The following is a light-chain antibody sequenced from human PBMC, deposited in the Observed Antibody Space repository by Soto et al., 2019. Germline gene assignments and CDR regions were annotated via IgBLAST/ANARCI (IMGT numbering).Light chain of an antibody. J-gene: IGLJ1*01. V-gene: IGLV2-14*01. CDR1: SSDVGSYNY. CDR3: SSYXXXXXX. CDR2: EVS. Sequence: QSALTQPASVSGSPGQSITISCTGTSSDVGSYNYVSWYQQHPGKAPKLMIYEVSDRPSGISSRFSGSKSGNTASLTISGLQTEDEADYYCSSYXXXXXXFGTXT.